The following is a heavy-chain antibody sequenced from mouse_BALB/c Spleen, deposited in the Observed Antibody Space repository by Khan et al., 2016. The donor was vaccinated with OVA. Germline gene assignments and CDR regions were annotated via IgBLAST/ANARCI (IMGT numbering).Heavy chain of an antibody. CDR3: KRAAYRYDECFFDY. D-gene: IGHD2-14*01. V-gene: IGHV5-6-5*01. CDR1: GFTFSSYV. J-gene: IGHJ2*01. CDR2: ISSGGTP. Sequence: EVELVESGGGLVKPGGSLKLSCAASGFTFSSYVMSWVRQTPEKRLAWVASISSGGTPYYPDSVKGRLTISRDNAMNILYLQMSSLWSEDTAIYXCKRAAYRYDECFFDYWGQGTTLTVSS.